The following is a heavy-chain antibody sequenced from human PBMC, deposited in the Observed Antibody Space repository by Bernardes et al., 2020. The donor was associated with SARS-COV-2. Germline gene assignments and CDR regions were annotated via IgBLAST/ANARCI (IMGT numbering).Heavy chain of an antibody. CDR3: LEGPSDGHGRFEY. CDR1: GFTLSSYC. J-gene: IGHJ4*02. Sequence: GGSLRLSCAASGFTLSSYCMHWVSQAPGKCLVWVSRINSDGRTTTYADSVKGRFTISRDNAKNTLYLQMNSLRDEDTALYYCLEGPSDGHGRFEYWGQGALVSVS. V-gene: IGHV3-74*01. CDR2: INSDGRTT.